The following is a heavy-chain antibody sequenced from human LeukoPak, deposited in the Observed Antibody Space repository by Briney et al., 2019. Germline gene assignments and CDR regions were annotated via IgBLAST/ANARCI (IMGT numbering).Heavy chain of an antibody. D-gene: IGHD5-18*01. V-gene: IGHV4-34*01. CDR1: GGSFSGYY. CDR3: ARYARGYSYGCVGRRGYFDY. Sequence: SETLSLTCAVYGGSFSGYYWSWIRQPPGKGLEWIGEINHSGSTDYNPSLKSRVTISVDTSKNQFSLKLSSVTAADTAVYYCARYARGYSYGCVGRRGYFDYWGQGTLVTVSS. CDR2: INHSGST. J-gene: IGHJ4*02.